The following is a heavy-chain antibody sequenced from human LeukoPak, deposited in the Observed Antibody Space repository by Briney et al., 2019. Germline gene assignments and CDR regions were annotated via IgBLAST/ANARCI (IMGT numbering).Heavy chain of an antibody. V-gene: IGHV1-69*04. CDR3: AYGSGSYYSNWFDA. CDR1: GGTFSRYA. D-gene: IGHD3-10*01. Sequence: SVKVSCKASGGTFSRYAISWVREAPGQGLEWMGRIIPILGIANYAQKFQGRVTITADKSTSTAYMELSSLRSDDTAVYYCAYGSGSYYSNWFDAWGQGTLVTVSS. J-gene: IGHJ5*02. CDR2: IIPILGIA.